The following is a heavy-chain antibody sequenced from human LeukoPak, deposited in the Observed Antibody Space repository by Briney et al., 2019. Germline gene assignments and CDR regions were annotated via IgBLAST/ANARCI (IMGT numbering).Heavy chain of an antibody. V-gene: IGHV3-23*01. D-gene: IGHD3-10*01. J-gene: IGHJ4*02. Sequence: PGGSLRLSCAASGFSFNSYAMSWVRQPPGKGLEWVSGIGGSGRSTYYADSVKGRFTISRDNAKSTLYLQMNSLRAEDTAVYYCVRFRSSGYWGQGTLVTVSS. CDR2: IGGSGRST. CDR1: GFSFNSYA. CDR3: VRFRSSGY.